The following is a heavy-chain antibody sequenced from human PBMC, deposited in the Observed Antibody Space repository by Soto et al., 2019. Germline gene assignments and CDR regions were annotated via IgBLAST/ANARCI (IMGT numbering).Heavy chain of an antibody. CDR1: GGTFSSYA. CDR2: INPNSGGT. D-gene: IGHD5-18*01. J-gene: IGHJ4*02. CDR3: ARGGYSFLGTGDSGPPSDY. V-gene: IGHV1-2*02. Sequence: QVQLVQSGAEVKKPGSSVKVSCKASGGTFSSYAISWVRQAPGQGLEWMGWINPNSGGTNYAQKFQGRVTMTRDTSISTSYMELSRLRSDDTAVYYCARGGYSFLGTGDSGPPSDYWGQGTLVTVSS.